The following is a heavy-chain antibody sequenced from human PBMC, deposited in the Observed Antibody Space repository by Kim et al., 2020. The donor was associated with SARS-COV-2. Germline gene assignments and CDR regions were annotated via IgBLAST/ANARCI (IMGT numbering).Heavy chain of an antibody. CDR1: GGSISSYY. J-gene: IGHJ4*02. V-gene: IGHV4-59*13. D-gene: IGHD3-10*01. CDR2: IYYSGST. Sequence: SETLSLTCTGSGGSISSYYWSWIRQPPGKGLEWIGYIYYSGSTNYNPSLKSRVTISVDTSKNPFSLKLSSVTAADTAVYYCARDRLWFGGFDYWGQGTLVTVSS. CDR3: ARDRLWFGGFDY.